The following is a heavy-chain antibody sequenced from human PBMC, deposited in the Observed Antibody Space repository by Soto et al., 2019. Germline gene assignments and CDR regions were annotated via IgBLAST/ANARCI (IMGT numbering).Heavy chain of an antibody. CDR1: GGYIINLNW. D-gene: IGHD3-16*01. Sequence: QLQESGPGLVRPSGTLSLTCAVSGGYIINLNWWTWVRQPPGQGLEWMGEIYHTGTTSYIPSLKSRLTISVDKSRNQFSLILNSVTAADTAVYYCASLLGPWGQGTLVTVSS. CDR2: IYHTGTT. V-gene: IGHV4-4*02. CDR3: ASLLGP. J-gene: IGHJ5*02.